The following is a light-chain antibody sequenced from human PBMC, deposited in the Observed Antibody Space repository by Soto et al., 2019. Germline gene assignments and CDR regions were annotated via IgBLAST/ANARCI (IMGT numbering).Light chain of an antibody. J-gene: IGKJ1*01. Sequence: DIQMTQSPSSLSASVGDRVTITCRASQSISSYLNWYHQKPGKAPKLLIYSASSLQSGVPSRFSGSGSGTEFTLTISSLQPEDFAPYYCQQSYTTPWTFGQGTKVEIK. CDR2: SAS. CDR3: QQSYTTPWT. V-gene: IGKV1-39*01. CDR1: QSISSY.